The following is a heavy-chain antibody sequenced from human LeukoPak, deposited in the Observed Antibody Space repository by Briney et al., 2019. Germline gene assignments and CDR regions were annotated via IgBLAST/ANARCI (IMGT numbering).Heavy chain of an antibody. J-gene: IGHJ5*02. V-gene: IGHV4-61*02. CDR1: GGSISSGSYY. D-gene: IGHD3-10*01. CDR3: ARADRGVGWFDP. CDR2: IYTSGST. Sequence: SETLSLTCTVSGGSISSGSYYWSWIRQPAGKGLEWIGRIYTSGSTNYNPSLKSRVTISVDTSKNQFSLKLSSVTAADTAVYYCARADRGVGWFDPWGQGTLVTVSS.